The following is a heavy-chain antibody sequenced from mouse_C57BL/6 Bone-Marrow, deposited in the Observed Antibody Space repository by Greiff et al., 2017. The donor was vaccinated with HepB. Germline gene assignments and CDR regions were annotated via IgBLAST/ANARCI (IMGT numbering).Heavy chain of an antibody. CDR2: IYPRSGNT. CDR3: ARSYSNYVDFDV. D-gene: IGHD2-5*01. Sequence: VQLQQSGAELARPGASVKLSCKASGYTFTSYGISWVKQSTGQGLEWIGEIYPRSGNTYYNEKFKGKATLTADKSSSTAYMELRSLTSEDSAVYFCARSYSNYVDFDVWGTGTTVTVSS. CDR1: GYTFTSYG. J-gene: IGHJ1*03. V-gene: IGHV1-81*01.